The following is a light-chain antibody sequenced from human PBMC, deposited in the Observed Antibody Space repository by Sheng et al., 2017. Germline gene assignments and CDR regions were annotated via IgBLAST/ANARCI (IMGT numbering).Light chain of an antibody. CDR1: SSDVGSYNL. J-gene: IGLJ1*01. CDR3: CSYASTVSYV. Sequence: QSALTQPASVSGSPGQSITISCTGTSSDVGSYNLVSWYQQYPGKAPKLMIYEGNKRPSGISNRFSGSKSGNTASLTISGLQAEDEADYYCCSYASTVSYVFGTGTKVTVL. V-gene: IGLV2-23*01. CDR2: EGN.